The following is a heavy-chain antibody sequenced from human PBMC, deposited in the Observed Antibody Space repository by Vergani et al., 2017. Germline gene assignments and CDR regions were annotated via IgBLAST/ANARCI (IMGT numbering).Heavy chain of an antibody. CDR2: LSGSGGLT. D-gene: IGHD1-14*01. Sequence: EVQLLESGGGLVQPGGSLRLSCEASGFTFRNYAMSWVRQAPGKGLEWVSALSGSGGLTFYADSVKGRFTISRDNSKSTMYLQMNSLRDEDTGVYYCARDLRLLYNRFDPWGQGTLVTVSS. CDR1: GFTFRNYA. V-gene: IGHV3-23*01. J-gene: IGHJ5*02. CDR3: ARDLRLLYNRFDP.